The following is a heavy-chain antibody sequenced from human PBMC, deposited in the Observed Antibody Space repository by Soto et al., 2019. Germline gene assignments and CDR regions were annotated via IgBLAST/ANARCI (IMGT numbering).Heavy chain of an antibody. Sequence: GESLKISCKGSGYSFTSYWIGWVRQMPWKGLEWMGIIYPGDSDTRYSPSFQGQVTISADKSISTAYLQWSSLKASDTAMYYCARPGYSSSWRAGSFDYWGQGTLVTVSS. D-gene: IGHD6-13*01. CDR3: ARPGYSSSWRAGSFDY. V-gene: IGHV5-51*01. CDR2: IYPGDSDT. CDR1: GYSFTSYW. J-gene: IGHJ4*02.